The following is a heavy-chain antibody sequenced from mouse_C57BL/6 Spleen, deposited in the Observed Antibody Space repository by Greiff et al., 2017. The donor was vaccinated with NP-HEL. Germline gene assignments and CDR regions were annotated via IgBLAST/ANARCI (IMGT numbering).Heavy chain of an antibody. J-gene: IGHJ4*01. CDR3: ASRDSSGYNAMDY. V-gene: IGHV1-9*01. D-gene: IGHD3-2*02. Sequence: QVQLQQSGAELMKPGASVKLSCKATGYTFTGYWIEWVKQRPGHGLEWIGEILPGSGSTNYNEKFQGKATFTADTSSNTAYMQLSSLTAEDSAIYYCASRDSSGYNAMDYWGQGTSVTVAS. CDR2: ILPGSGST. CDR1: GYTFTGYW.